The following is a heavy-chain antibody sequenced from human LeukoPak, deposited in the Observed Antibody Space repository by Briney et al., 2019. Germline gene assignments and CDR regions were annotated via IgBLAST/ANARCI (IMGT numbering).Heavy chain of an antibody. CDR2: IWYDGSNK. V-gene: IGHV3-33*06. CDR1: GFTFSSYG. D-gene: IGHD5-12*01. J-gene: IGHJ4*02. CDR3: VKDRKPDSRYNFDY. Sequence: PGGSLRLSCAASGFTFSSYGMHWVRQAPGKGLEWVAVIWYDGSNKYYADSVKGRFTISRDNSKNTVYLQMNSLRAEDTATYYCVKDRKPDSRYNFDYWGQGTLVTVSS.